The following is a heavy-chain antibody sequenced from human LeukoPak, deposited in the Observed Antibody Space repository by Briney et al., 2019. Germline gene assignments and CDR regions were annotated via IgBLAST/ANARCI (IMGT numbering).Heavy chain of an antibody. V-gene: IGHV3-23*01. Sequence: GGSLRLSCAASGFTFSSYAMSWVRQAPGKGLEWVSAISGSGGSTYYADSVKGRFTISRDNSKNTLYLQMNSLRAEDTAVYYCAKDQGSGWYTYYGMDAWGQGTTVTVSS. D-gene: IGHD6-19*01. CDR3: AKDQGSGWYTYYGMDA. CDR2: ISGSGGST. CDR1: GFTFSSYA. J-gene: IGHJ6*02.